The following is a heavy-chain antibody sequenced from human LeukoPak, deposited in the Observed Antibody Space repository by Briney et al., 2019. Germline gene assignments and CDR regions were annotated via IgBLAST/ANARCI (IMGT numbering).Heavy chain of an antibody. CDR1: GLTFSNYV. CDR3: AKGEHEWLGAFDI. V-gene: IGHV3-23*01. D-gene: IGHD6-19*01. CDR2: ISDSGGIT. Sequence: PGGSLRLSCAASGLTFSNYVMNWVRQAPGKWLEWVSNISDSGGITYYADYMKGRFTISRDNTKNTLFLQTNSLRADDTAVYYCAKGEHEWLGAFDIWGQGTVVTVSS. J-gene: IGHJ3*02.